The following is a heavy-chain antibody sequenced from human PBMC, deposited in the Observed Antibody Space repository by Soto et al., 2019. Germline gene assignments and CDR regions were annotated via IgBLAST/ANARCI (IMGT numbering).Heavy chain of an antibody. V-gene: IGHV4-31*03. D-gene: IGHD6-13*01. CDR1: GGSISSGGYY. J-gene: IGHJ4*02. CDR3: AGRIAAAGCLDY. Sequence: SETLSLTCTVSGGSISSGGYYWSWIRQHPGKGLEWIGYIYYGGSTYYNPSLKSRVTISVDTSKNQFSLKLSSVTAADTAVYYCAGRIAAAGCLDYWGQGTLVTVSS. CDR2: IYYGGST.